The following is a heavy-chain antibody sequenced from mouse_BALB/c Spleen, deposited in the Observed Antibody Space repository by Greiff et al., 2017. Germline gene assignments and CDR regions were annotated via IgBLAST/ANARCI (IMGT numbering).Heavy chain of an antibody. CDR3: AREVINRYEAWFAY. CDR1: GYTFTSYY. J-gene: IGHJ3*01. CDR2: IYPGNVNT. V-gene: IGHV1S56*01. Sequence: VQLQQSGPELVKPGASVRISCKASGYTFTSYYIHWVKQRPGQGLEWIGWIYPGNVNTKYNEKFKGKATLTADKSSSTAYMQLSSLTSEDSAVYFCAREVINRYEAWFAYWGQGTLVTVSA. D-gene: IGHD2-14*01.